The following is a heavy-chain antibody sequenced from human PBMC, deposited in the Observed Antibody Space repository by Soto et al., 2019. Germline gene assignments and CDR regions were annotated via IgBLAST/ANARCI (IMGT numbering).Heavy chain of an antibody. CDR2: INAGNGNT. CDR1: GYTFTSYA. V-gene: IGHV1-3*01. Sequence: QVQLVQSGAEVKKPGASVKVSCKASGYTFTSYAMHWVRQAPGQRLEWMGWINAGNGNTKYSQKFQGRVTITRDTSASTAYMELSSLRSEDTAVYYCAGGRIVGATTRPYYYYGMDVWGQGTTVTVSS. J-gene: IGHJ6*02. D-gene: IGHD1-26*01. CDR3: AGGRIVGATTRPYYYYGMDV.